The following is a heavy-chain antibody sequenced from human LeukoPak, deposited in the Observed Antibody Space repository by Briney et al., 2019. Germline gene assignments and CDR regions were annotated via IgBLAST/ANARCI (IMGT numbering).Heavy chain of an antibody. CDR3: ARGFYGSYYYYYYMDA. CDR1: GYSFTTYW. V-gene: IGHV5-51*01. Sequence: GESLKISCKGSGYSFTTYWIGWVRQMPGKGLEWMGSIYPGDSDTRYSPSFQGQVTISADTSIRTAYLQWSTLKASDTAMYYCARGFYGSYYYYYYMDAWGKGTTVTVSS. D-gene: IGHD2-15*01. CDR2: IYPGDSDT. J-gene: IGHJ6*03.